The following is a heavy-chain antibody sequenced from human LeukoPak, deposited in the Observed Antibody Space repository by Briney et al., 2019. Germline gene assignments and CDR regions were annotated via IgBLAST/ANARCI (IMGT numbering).Heavy chain of an antibody. V-gene: IGHV4-59*12. CDR2: IYYSGST. CDR1: GGSISSYY. D-gene: IGHD2-2*01. Sequence: TTSETLSLTCTVSGGSISSYYWSWIRQPPGKGLEWIGYIYYSGSTNYNPSLKSRVTISVDTSKNQFSLKLSSVTAADTAVYYCARGGGSTPYYFDYWGQGTLVTVSS. CDR3: ARGGGSTPYYFDY. J-gene: IGHJ4*02.